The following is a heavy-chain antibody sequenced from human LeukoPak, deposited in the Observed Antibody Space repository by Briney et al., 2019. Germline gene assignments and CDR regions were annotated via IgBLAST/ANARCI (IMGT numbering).Heavy chain of an antibody. D-gene: IGHD3-22*01. CDR2: IYYSGST. V-gene: IGHV4-59*01. CDR1: GGSISSYY. CDR3: ARSHYYDSSGYYVYYYYGMDV. Sequence: PSETLSLTCPVSGGSISSYYWSWIRQPPGKGLEWIGYIYYSGSTNYNPSLKSRVTISVDTSKNQFSLKLSSVTAADTAVYYCARSHYYDSSGYYVYYYYGMDVWGQGTTVTVSS. J-gene: IGHJ6*02.